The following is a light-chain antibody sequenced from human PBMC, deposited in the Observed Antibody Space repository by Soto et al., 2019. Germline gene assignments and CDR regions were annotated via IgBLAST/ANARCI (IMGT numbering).Light chain of an antibody. CDR1: QSVLSSSNNKNY. CDR3: QQYYTTPAIT. CDR2: WAS. V-gene: IGKV4-1*01. Sequence: DIVMTQSPDSLAVSLGERATINCKSSQSVLSSSNNKNYLAWYQQKPGQPPKLPIYWASTRESGVPDRFSGSGSGTDFTLTIGSLQAEDVAVYYCQQYYTTPAITVGQGTRLEIK. J-gene: IGKJ5*01.